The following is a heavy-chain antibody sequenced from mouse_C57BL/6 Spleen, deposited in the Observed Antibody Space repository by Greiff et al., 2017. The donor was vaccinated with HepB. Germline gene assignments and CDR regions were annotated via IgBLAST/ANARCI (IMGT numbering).Heavy chain of an antibody. CDR2: IYPRDGST. CDR1: GYTFTSYD. CDR3: AKLSQYYFDY. D-gene: IGHD4-1*01. V-gene: IGHV1-85*01. Sequence: VKLQESGPELVKPGASVKLSCKASGYTFTSYDINWVKQRPGQGLEWIGWIYPRDGSTKYNEKFKGKATLTVDTSSSTAYMELHSLTSEDSAVYFCAKLSQYYFDYWGQGTTLTGSS. J-gene: IGHJ2*01.